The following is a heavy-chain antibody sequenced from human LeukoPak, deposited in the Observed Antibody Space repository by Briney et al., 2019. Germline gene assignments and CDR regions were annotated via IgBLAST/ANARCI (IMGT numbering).Heavy chain of an antibody. Sequence: ASVKVSCKASGYTFTGYYIHWVRQAPGQGLEWMGWINPNSGGTNYAQKFQGRVTMTRDTSISTAYMELSRLRSDDTAVYYCARVRRYSGYDFGYWGQGTLVTVSS. CDR3: ARVRRYSGYDFGY. D-gene: IGHD5-12*01. CDR2: INPNSGGT. V-gene: IGHV1-2*02. J-gene: IGHJ4*02. CDR1: GYTFTGYY.